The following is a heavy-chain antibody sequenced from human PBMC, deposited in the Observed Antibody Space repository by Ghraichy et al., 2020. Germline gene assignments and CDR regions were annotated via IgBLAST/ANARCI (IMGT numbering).Heavy chain of an antibody. Sequence: GGSLRLSCAASGFTFSSYAMSWVRQAPGKRLEWVSTISGSGGSTYYADSVKGRFTISRDNSRNTLYLQMNSLRAEDTAVYYCAKVITIFGVVRDAFDIWGQGTRVTVSS. V-gene: IGHV3-23*01. CDR2: ISGSGGST. J-gene: IGHJ3*02. D-gene: IGHD3-3*01. CDR1: GFTFSSYA. CDR3: AKVITIFGVVRDAFDI.